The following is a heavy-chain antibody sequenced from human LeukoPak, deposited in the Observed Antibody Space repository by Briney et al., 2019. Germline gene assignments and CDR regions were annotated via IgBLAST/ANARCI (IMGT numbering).Heavy chain of an antibody. CDR1: GYTFTSNY. V-gene: IGHV1-46*01. Sequence: ASVKVSCKASGYTFTSNYIHWVRQAPGQGLEWMGMIYPRDGSTSYARKFQGRVTVTRDTSMSTVHMELSGLRSEDTAVYYCARDQEGFDYWGQGTLVTVSS. CDR2: IYPRDGST. CDR3: ARDQEGFDY. J-gene: IGHJ4*02.